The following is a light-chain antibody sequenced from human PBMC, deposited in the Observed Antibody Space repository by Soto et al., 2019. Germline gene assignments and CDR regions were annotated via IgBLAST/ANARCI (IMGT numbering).Light chain of an antibody. V-gene: IGKV1-16*02. J-gene: IGKJ4*01. CDR2: GAS. CDR3: QQYYTYPLT. Sequence: DIQMTHSPSSLSASVGDRVNITCRASQDIRSFVAWFQQKPGQAPKSLIYGASSLQSGVPSKFSGSGSGTDLTLTISSLQPEDFATYYCQQYYTYPLTFGGGTKVEIK. CDR1: QDIRSF.